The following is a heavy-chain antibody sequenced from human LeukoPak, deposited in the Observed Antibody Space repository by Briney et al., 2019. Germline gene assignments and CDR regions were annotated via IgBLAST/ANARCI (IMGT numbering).Heavy chain of an antibody. CDR1: GFTFSSYS. Sequence: GGSLRLSCEASGFTFSSYSMNWVRQAPGKGLEWVSSISSSSSYIYYADSVKGRFTISRDNAKNSLYLQMNSLRAEDTAVYYCARAEGYYDSSGYYYSFDYWGQGTLVTVSS. CDR2: ISSSSSYI. V-gene: IGHV3-21*01. J-gene: IGHJ4*02. CDR3: ARAEGYYDSSGYYYSFDY. D-gene: IGHD3-22*01.